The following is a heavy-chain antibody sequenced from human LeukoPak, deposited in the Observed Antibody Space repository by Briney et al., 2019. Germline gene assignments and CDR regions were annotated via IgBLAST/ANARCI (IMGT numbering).Heavy chain of an antibody. D-gene: IGHD3-3*01. Sequence: GGSLRLSCAASEFTFSSYGMHWVRQAPGKGLEWVAFIRSDARNKYYADSVKGRFTISRDNSKNTLFLQMSSLRAEDTAVYYCAREYDFWSGLQHWGQGTLVTVSS. CDR1: EFTFSSYG. CDR2: IRSDARNK. V-gene: IGHV3-30*02. J-gene: IGHJ1*01. CDR3: AREYDFWSGLQH.